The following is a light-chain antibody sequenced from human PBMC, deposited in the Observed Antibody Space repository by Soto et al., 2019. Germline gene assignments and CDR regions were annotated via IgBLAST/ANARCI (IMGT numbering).Light chain of an antibody. CDR1: SSDVGGYNY. CDR3: SSYTSSSTPFV. CDR2: EVS. Sequence: QFVLTQPASVSGSPGQSSTISFTGTSSDVGGYNYVSWYQQHPGKAPKLMIYEVSNRPSGVSNRFSGSKSGNTASLTISGLQAEDEADYYCSSYTSSSTPFVFGTGTKVTGL. J-gene: IGLJ1*01. V-gene: IGLV2-14*01.